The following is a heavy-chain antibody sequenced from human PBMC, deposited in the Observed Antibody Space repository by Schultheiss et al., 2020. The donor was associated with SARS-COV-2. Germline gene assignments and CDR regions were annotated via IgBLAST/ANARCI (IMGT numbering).Heavy chain of an antibody. CDR1: GFTFSSYA. D-gene: IGHD4-17*01. CDR2: ISSSSSYT. J-gene: IGHJ5*02. V-gene: IGHV3-21*01. Sequence: GGSLRLSCAASGFTFSSYAMSWVRQAPGKGLEWVSSISSSSSYTNYADSVKGRFTISRDNAKNSLYLQMNSLRAEDTAVYYCARLTTVTTGFDPWGQGTLVTVSS. CDR3: ARLTTVTTGFDP.